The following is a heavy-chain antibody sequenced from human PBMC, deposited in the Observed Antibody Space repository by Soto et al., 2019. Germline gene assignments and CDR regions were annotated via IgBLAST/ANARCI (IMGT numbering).Heavy chain of an antibody. CDR3: ARGTDTIDYYYYYGMDV. J-gene: IGHJ6*02. Sequence: HPGGSLRLSCAASGFTVSSNYMSWVRQAPGKGLEWVSVIYSGGSTYYADSVKGRFTISRDNSKNTLYLQMNSLRAEDTAVYYCARGTDTIDYYYYYGMDVWGQGTTVTV. CDR2: IYSGGST. D-gene: IGHD2-15*01. CDR1: GFTVSSNY. V-gene: IGHV3-53*01.